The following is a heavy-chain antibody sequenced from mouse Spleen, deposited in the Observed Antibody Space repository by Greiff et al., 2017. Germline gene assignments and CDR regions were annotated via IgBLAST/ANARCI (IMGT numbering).Heavy chain of an antibody. CDR1: GYSFTGYY. J-gene: IGHJ2*01. V-gene: IGHV1-42*01. Sequence: VQLQQSGPELVKPGASVKISCKASGYSFTGYYMNWVKQSPEKRLEWIGEINPSTGGTSYNQKFKAKATLTVDKSSSTAYMQLKSLTSEDSAVYYCTRSGLGPFDYWGQGTTLTVSS. CDR3: TRSGLGPFDY. D-gene: IGHD4-1*01. CDR2: INPSTGGT.